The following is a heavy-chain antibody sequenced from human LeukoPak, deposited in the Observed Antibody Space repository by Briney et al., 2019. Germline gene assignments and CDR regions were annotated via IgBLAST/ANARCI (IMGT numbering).Heavy chain of an antibody. CDR1: GGTFSSYA. V-gene: IGHV1-69*05. D-gene: IGHD3-9*01. Sequence: ASVKVSSTASGGTFSSYAISWVRQAPGQGLEWMGGIIPIFGTANYAQKFQGRVTITTDESTSTAYMELSSLRSEDTAVYYCARANLQAGILTGYFDYWGQGTLVTVSS. CDR3: ARANLQAGILTGYFDY. J-gene: IGHJ4*02. CDR2: IIPIFGTA.